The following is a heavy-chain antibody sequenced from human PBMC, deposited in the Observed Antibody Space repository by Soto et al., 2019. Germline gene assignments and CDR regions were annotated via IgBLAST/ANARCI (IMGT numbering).Heavy chain of an antibody. D-gene: IGHD1-26*01. CDR3: ARVSATAEMDY. V-gene: IGHV4-61*03. Sequence: PSETLSLTCAVSGGSISSSNYWSWIRQSPGKGLEWIGYIAYSGSTDYNPSLKSRVTISVDTSKNHFSLKLSPVTAADTAVYYCARVSATAEMDYWGQGTLVTAPQ. CDR2: IAYSGST. CDR1: GGSISSSNY. J-gene: IGHJ4*02.